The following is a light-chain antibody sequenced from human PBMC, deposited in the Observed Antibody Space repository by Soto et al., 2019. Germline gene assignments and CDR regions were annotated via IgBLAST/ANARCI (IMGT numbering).Light chain of an antibody. CDR3: MQALQPLYT. CDR2: LGS. CDR1: QSLLHSNGYNY. J-gene: IGKJ2*01. Sequence: DIVMTQSPLSLPVTPGEPASISCRSSQSLLHSNGYNYLDWYLQKPGQSPQLLIYLGSNRASGVPDRFSGSGSGKDFTLKISRVEAEDVGVYYCMQALQPLYTFGQGTKLEIK. V-gene: IGKV2-28*01.